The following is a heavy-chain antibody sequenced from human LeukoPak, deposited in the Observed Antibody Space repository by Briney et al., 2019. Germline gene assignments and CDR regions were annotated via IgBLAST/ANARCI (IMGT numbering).Heavy chain of an antibody. CDR3: ARDGGDEILDY. CDR2: IYYRGSP. J-gene: IGHJ4*02. V-gene: IGHV4-59*01. CDR1: GGXISSYY. D-gene: IGHD4-17*01. Sequence: PSETLSLTCTVPGGXISSYYCSWIRQPPGKALEWIGYIYYRGSPNYNPSLKSRVTISIDTSKNQFSLRLSSVTAADTAVYYCARDGGDEILDYWGQGTLVTVSS.